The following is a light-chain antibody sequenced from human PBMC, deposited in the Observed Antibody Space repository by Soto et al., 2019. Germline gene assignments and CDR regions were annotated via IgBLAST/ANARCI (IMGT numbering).Light chain of an antibody. V-gene: IGLV1-51*01. Sequence: QSVLTQPPSVSAAPGQKVTMSCSGSSSNIGNNYVSWYQQLPGTAPKLLIYDNNKRPSGIPDRFSGSKSGTSATLGITGLQTGDEADYYCGTWDSSLSAGGVFGGGTKVTVL. CDR3: GTWDSSLSAGGV. CDR2: DNN. J-gene: IGLJ3*02. CDR1: SSNIGNNY.